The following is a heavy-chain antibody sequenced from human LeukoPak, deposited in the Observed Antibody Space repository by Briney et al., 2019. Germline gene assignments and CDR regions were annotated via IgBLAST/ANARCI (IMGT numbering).Heavy chain of an antibody. Sequence: ASVKVSCKASGGTFSSYAISWVRQAPGQGLEWMGWISSYNGNTNYAQNLQGRVTMTTDTSTSTAYMELRSLSSDDTAVYYCARTDYGSSSHYWGQGTLVTVSS. V-gene: IGHV1-18*01. CDR1: GGTFSSYA. CDR2: ISSYNGNT. CDR3: ARTDYGSSSHY. J-gene: IGHJ4*02. D-gene: IGHD6-6*01.